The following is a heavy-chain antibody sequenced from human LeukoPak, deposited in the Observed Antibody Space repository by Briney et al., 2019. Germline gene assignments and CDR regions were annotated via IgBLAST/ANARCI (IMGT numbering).Heavy chain of an antibody. CDR1: GGSISSYY. Sequence: SETLSLTCTVSGGSISSYYWSWIRQPPGKGLEWIGYIYYSGSTNYNPSLKSRVTISVDTSKNQFSLKLSSVTAADTVVYYCARGDGYNSYYYYGMDVWGQGTTVTVSS. CDR3: ARGDGYNSYYYYGMDV. CDR2: IYYSGST. D-gene: IGHD5-24*01. V-gene: IGHV4-59*01. J-gene: IGHJ6*02.